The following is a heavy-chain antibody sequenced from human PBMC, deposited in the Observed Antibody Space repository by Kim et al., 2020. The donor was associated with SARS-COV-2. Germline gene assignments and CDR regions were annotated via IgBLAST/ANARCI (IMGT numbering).Heavy chain of an antibody. J-gene: IGHJ6*03. V-gene: IGHV3-30-3*01. CDR1: GFTFSSYA. CDR2: ISYDGSNK. Sequence: GGSLRLSCAASGFTFSSYAMHWVRQAPGKGLEWVAVISYDGSNKYYADSVKGRFTISRDNSKNTLYLQLNSLRAGDTAVYYCARHPRRYQLLDYYYYYYMDVGGKGTTVTVSS. CDR3: ARHPRRYQLLDYYYYYYMDV. D-gene: IGHD2-2*01.